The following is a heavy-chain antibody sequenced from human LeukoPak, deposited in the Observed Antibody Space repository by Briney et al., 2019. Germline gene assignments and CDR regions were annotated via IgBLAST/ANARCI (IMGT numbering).Heavy chain of an antibody. Sequence: GGSLRLSCAASGFNFGGFGMHWVRQAPGKGLEWVSVIYSGGSTYNADSVKGRFTISRDNSKNTLYLQMNSLRAEDTAVYYCARAGILTGYYLDYWGQGTLVTVSS. CDR1: GFNFGGFG. V-gene: IGHV3-66*01. D-gene: IGHD3-9*01. CDR3: ARAGILTGYYLDY. CDR2: IYSGGST. J-gene: IGHJ4*02.